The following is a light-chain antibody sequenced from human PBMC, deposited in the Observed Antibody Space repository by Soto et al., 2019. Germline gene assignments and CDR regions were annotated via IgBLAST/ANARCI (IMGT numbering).Light chain of an antibody. CDR2: SND. Sequence: QFVLTQPPSASGTPGQRVTISCSGSRSNIGSNTVNWYQHLPGTAPKLLIYSNDQRPSGVPDRFSGSKSGTSASLAISGLQSEDEADYYCAAWDDSLNGRLFGGGTKLTVL. CDR3: AAWDDSLNGRL. J-gene: IGLJ2*01. V-gene: IGLV1-44*01. CDR1: RSNIGSNT.